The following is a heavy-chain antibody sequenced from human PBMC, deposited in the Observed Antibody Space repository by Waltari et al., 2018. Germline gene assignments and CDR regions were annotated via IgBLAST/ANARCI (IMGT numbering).Heavy chain of an antibody. CDR1: GGSISSGSYY. D-gene: IGHD1-26*01. Sequence: QVQLQESGPGLVKPSQTLSLTCTVSGGSISSGSYYWSWIRQPAGKGLEWIGRIYTSENTNYNPSLKSRVTMSVDTSKNQFSLKLNSVTAADTAVYYCARENRGRSYSHFDYWGQGTLVTVSS. CDR3: ARENRGRSYSHFDY. J-gene: IGHJ4*02. CDR2: IYTSENT. V-gene: IGHV4-61*02.